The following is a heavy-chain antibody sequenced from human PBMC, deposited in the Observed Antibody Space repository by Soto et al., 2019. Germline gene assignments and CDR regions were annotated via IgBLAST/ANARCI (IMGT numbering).Heavy chain of an antibody. J-gene: IGHJ5*02. Sequence: GESLKISCTGFGYTFTTFWISWARQMPGKGLEWMGRIDPRDSYVNYSPSFQGHVTISLDKSISTAYLQWGSLKASDTAMYYCARLFCSTTTCDSWFDPWGQGTLVTVSS. V-gene: IGHV5-10-1*01. CDR3: ARLFCSTTTCDSWFDP. D-gene: IGHD2-2*01. CDR1: GYTFTTFW. CDR2: IDPRDSYV.